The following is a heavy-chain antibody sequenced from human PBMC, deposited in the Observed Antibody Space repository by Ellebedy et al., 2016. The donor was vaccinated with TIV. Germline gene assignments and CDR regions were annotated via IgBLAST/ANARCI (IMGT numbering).Heavy chain of an antibody. CDR1: GFSLSNVGAR. CDR2: VYWTDDK. D-gene: IGHD4-17*01. CDR3: VAATFGDYQTFDY. Sequence: SGPTLVKPTQTLTLTCTFSGFSLSNVGARVGWVRQPPGKALEWLAIVYWTDDKRYRPSLRNRLTLAKDISGSQVILTMTNMDPVDTATYYCVAATFGDYQTFDYWGLGTLVAVTS. J-gene: IGHJ4*02. V-gene: IGHV2-5*04.